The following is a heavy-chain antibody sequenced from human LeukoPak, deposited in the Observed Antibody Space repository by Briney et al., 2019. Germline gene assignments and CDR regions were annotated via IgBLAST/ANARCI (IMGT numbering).Heavy chain of an antibody. CDR3: AASSWLYNWIDP. V-gene: IGHV3-30*03. CDR2: ISSDGRDK. CDR1: GFTFSSYA. Sequence: GGSLRLSCAASGFTFSSYAIHWVRQAPGKGLEWVAVISSDGRDKHHADSVKGRFTISRDNSKNTLYLQMNSLRAEDTAVYYCAASSWLYNWIDPWGQGTLVTVSS. J-gene: IGHJ5*02. D-gene: IGHD6-13*01.